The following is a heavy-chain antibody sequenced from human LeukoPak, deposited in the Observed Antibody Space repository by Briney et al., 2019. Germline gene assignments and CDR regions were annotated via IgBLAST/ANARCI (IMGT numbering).Heavy chain of an antibody. CDR1: GGSFSGYY. Sequence: NPSETLSLTCAVYGGSFSGYYWSWIRQPPGKGLEWIGEINHSGSTNYNPSLKSRVTISVDTSKNQFSLKLSSVTAADTAVYYCAREGPRRIVGATVVWFDPWGQGTLVTVSS. D-gene: IGHD1-26*01. V-gene: IGHV4-34*01. J-gene: IGHJ5*02. CDR2: INHSGST. CDR3: AREGPRRIVGATVVWFDP.